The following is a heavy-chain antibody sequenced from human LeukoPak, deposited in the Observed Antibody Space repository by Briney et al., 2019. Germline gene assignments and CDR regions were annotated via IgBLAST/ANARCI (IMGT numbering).Heavy chain of an antibody. CDR3: AKRYASWGYFDY. D-gene: IGHD1-1*01. CDR1: GFTFSSYS. CDR2: ISGSGGST. V-gene: IGHV3-23*01. Sequence: GGSLRLSCAASGFTFSSYSMTWVRQAPGKGLEWVSAISGSGGSTYYADSVKGRFTISRDNSKNTLYLQMNSLRAEDTAVYYCAKRYASWGYFDYWGQGTLVTVSS. J-gene: IGHJ4*02.